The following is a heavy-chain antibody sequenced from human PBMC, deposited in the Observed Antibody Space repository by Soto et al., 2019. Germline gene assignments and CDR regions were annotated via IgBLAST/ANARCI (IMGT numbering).Heavy chain of an antibody. CDR3: ARDVPNYVWGSYRHLNYYYYYGMDV. J-gene: IGHJ6*02. CDR1: GGSISSGDYY. D-gene: IGHD3-16*02. V-gene: IGHV4-30-4*01. Sequence: QVQLQESGPGLVKPSQTLSLTCTVSGGSISSGDYYWSWIRQPPGKGLEWIGYIYYSGSTYYNPSLKSRVTISVATSKSQFSLKLSSVTAADTAVYYCARDVPNYVWGSYRHLNYYYYYGMDVWGQGTTVTVSS. CDR2: IYYSGST.